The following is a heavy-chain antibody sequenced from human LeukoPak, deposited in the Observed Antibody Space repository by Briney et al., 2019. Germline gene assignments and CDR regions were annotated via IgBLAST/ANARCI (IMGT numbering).Heavy chain of an antibody. CDR3: AKDRWETYYYDSSGRLDV. Sequence: GGSLRLSCVAFELTFSNYAMCWVRQAPGKGLEWVSAISASGDSTYYADSVKGRFTISRDNSKSTVYLQMNSFRAEDTAVYYCAKDRWETYYYDSSGRLDVWGKGTTVTVSS. CDR2: ISASGDST. V-gene: IGHV3-23*01. CDR1: ELTFSNYA. D-gene: IGHD3-22*01. J-gene: IGHJ6*04.